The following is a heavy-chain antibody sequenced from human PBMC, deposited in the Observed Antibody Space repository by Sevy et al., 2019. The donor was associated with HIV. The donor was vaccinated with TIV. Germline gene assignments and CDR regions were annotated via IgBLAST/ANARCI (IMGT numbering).Heavy chain of an antibody. V-gene: IGHV3-7*01. CDR1: GFTFRNFW. D-gene: IGHD3-10*01. J-gene: IGHJ6*02. CDR2: IRQDGSEK. CDR3: AKSYFGSGTSYGMDL. Sequence: GGCLRLSCAVSGFTFRNFWMSWVRQAPGKGLEWVANIRQDGSEKYYVDSVRGRFTISRDNAKNPLFLQLNSLRADDTAIYYCAKSYFGSGTSYGMDLWGRGTTVTVSS.